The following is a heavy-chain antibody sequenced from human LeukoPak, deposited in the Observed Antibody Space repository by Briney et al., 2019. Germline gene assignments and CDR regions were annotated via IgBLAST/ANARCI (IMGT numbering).Heavy chain of an antibody. J-gene: IGHJ1*01. D-gene: IGHD2-2*01. CDR2: IKSKSDGGTT. Sequence: GGSLRLSCAASGFTFSNAWMSWVRQAPGKGLEWVGRIKSKSDGGTTDYAAPVKGRFTVSRDDSENTLYLQMNSLKTEDTAVYYCARECPYCSSTSAMDNFQHWGQGTLVTVSS. CDR1: GFTFSNAW. V-gene: IGHV3-15*01. CDR3: ARECPYCSSTSAMDNFQH.